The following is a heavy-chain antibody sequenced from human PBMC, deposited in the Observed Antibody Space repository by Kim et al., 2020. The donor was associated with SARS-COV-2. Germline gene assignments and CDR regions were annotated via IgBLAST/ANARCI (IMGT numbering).Heavy chain of an antibody. Sequence: ASVKVSCKASGYTFTSYAMHCVRQAPGQRLEWMGWINAGNGNTKYSQKFQGRVTITRDTSASTAYMELSSLRSEDTAVYYCARPNYDILTGYYKRTGYFDYWGQGTLVTVSS. CDR3: ARPNYDILTGYYKRTGYFDY. CDR1: GYTFTSYA. CDR2: INAGNGNT. D-gene: IGHD3-9*01. J-gene: IGHJ4*02. V-gene: IGHV1-3*01.